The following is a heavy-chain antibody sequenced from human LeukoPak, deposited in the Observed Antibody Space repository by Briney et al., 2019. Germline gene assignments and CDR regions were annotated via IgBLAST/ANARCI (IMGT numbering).Heavy chain of an antibody. V-gene: IGHV4-4*07. CDR2: IYTSGST. D-gene: IGHD6-19*01. Sequence: SETLSLTCTVSGGSISSYYWSWIRQPAGKGLEWIGRIYTSGSTNYNPSLKSRVTMSVDTSKNQFSLKLTSVTAADTAVYYCARQMYSSGWYSNSYLDCWGQGTLVTVSS. CDR1: GGSISSYY. J-gene: IGHJ4*02. CDR3: ARQMYSSGWYSNSYLDC.